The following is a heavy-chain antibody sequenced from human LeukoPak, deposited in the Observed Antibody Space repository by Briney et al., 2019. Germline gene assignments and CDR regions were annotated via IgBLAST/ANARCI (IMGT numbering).Heavy chain of an antibody. CDR3: ASLTAAVGFYYGVDV. Sequence: GGSLRLSCAASVFTSSDYAMHWVREAPGKGLEWVALISYDSRHKKYADAVKGRFTVSRDNSTLSLQMNSLRNEDTAIYFCASLTAAVGFYYGVDVWGQGTTVTVSS. V-gene: IGHV3-30-3*01. D-gene: IGHD2-21*02. CDR2: ISYDSRHK. J-gene: IGHJ6*02. CDR1: VFTSSDYA.